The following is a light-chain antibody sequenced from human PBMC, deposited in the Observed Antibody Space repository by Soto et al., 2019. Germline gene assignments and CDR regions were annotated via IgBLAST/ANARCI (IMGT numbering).Light chain of an antibody. CDR2: EVI. Sequence: QSVLTQPASVSGSPGQSITISCTGSSSDVGNYNLVSWYQQHPGKAPKLMIYEVIKRPSGVSNRFSGSKSGNTASLTICGLQAEDEADYYCCSYAGSSTLFGGGTKLTVL. J-gene: IGLJ2*01. CDR1: SSDVGNYNL. V-gene: IGLV2-23*02. CDR3: CSYAGSSTL.